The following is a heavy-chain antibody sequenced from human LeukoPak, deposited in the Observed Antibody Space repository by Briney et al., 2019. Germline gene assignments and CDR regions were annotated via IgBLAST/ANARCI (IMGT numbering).Heavy chain of an antibody. J-gene: IGHJ6*02. CDR2: IYYSGSA. V-gene: IGHV4-59*01. CDR1: GGSISSYY. CDR3: ASASRPPYYYGMDV. Sequence: PSETLSLTCTVSGGSISSYYWSWIRQPPGKGLEWIGYIYYSGSANSNPSLRSRVTISVDMSKNQFFLKLSSVTAADTAVYCCASASRPPYYYGMDVWGQGTTVTVSS.